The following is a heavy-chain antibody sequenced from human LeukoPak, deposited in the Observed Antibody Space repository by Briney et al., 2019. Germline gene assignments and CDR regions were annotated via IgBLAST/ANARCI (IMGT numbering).Heavy chain of an antibody. J-gene: IGHJ6*02. CDR1: GGSISSYY. Sequence: NPSETLSLTCTVSGGSISSYYWSWIRQPPRKGLEWIGYIYYSGSTNYNPSLKSRVTISVDTSKNQFSLKLSSVTAADTAVYYCARGGSPYYYYGMDVWGQGTTVTVSS. D-gene: IGHD6-19*01. CDR3: ARGGSPYYYYGMDV. V-gene: IGHV4-59*01. CDR2: IYYSGST.